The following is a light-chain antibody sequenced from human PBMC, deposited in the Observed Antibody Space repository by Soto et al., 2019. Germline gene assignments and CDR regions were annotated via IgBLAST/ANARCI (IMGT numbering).Light chain of an antibody. Sequence: QSVLTQPASVSGSPGQSITISCTGTSSDVGSYNYVSWYQQHPGKAPKVMIYDVSNRPSGVSYRFSGSKSGNTASLTISGLQAEDEADYYCSSYTTSSTYVFSTGTKLTVL. CDR2: DVS. J-gene: IGLJ1*01. CDR3: SSYTTSSTYV. V-gene: IGLV2-14*01. CDR1: SSDVGSYNY.